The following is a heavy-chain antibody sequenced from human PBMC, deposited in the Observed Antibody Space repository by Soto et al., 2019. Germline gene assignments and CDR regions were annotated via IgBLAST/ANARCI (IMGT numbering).Heavy chain of an antibody. V-gene: IGHV3-23*01. D-gene: IGHD3-22*01. CDR3: ARARYDNSGYYAENYPDY. CDR1: GFSFSDYA. J-gene: IGHJ4*02. Sequence: GGSLRLSCAASGFSFSDYAMSWVRHEPGKGLEWVSTISKSGASKYYANSVRGRFAVSRDNSRNTLHLQMNSLSAADTALYYCARARYDNSGYYAENYPDYWGQGTLVTVSS. CDR2: ISKSGASK.